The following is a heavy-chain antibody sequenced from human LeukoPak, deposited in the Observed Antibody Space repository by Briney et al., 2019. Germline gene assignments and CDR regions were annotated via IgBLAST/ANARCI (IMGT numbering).Heavy chain of an antibody. CDR2: INPNSGGT. D-gene: IGHD6-19*01. CDR3: ARESTFRGRGWQPYY. V-gene: IGHV1-2*02. Sequence: ASVKVSCKASGYTFTGYYMHWVRQAPGQGLEWMGWINPNSGGTNYAQKFQGRVTMTRDTSISTAYMELSRLRSDDTAVYYCARESTFRGRGWQPYYWGQGTLVTVSS. CDR1: GYTFTGYY. J-gene: IGHJ4*02.